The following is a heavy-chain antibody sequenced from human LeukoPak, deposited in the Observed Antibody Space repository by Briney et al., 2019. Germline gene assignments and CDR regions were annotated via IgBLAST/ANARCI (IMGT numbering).Heavy chain of an antibody. V-gene: IGHV3-7*04. CDR1: GFIFGSYW. CDR3: TRVGYIDEGIDY. CDR2: IKQDGSKK. Sequence: PGGSLRLSCAGSGFIFGSYWMSWVRQAPGKGLEWVANIKQDGSKKSYVDSVKGRFTISRDNAKNSLYLQMNSLRAEDTAIYYCTRVGYIDEGIDYWGQGTLVTVSS. J-gene: IGHJ4*02. D-gene: IGHD5-24*01.